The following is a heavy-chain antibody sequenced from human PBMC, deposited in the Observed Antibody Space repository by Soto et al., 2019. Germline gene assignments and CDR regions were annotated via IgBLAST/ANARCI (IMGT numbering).Heavy chain of an antibody. V-gene: IGHV1-69*06. CDR1: GGTFSSYA. CDR3: ARGTLGYCSGGSCYVMSY. CDR2: IIPIFGTA. J-gene: IGHJ4*02. D-gene: IGHD2-15*01. Sequence: QVQLVQSGAEVKKPVSSVKVSCKASGGTFSSYAISWVRQAPGQGLEWMGGIIPIFGTANYAQKFQGRVTITADKSTRTAYMEMSSLRSEDTAVYYCARGTLGYCSGGSCYVMSYWGQGTLVTVSS.